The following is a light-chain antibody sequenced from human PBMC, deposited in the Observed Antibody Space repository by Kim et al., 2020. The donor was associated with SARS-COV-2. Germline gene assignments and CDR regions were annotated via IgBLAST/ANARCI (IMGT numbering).Light chain of an antibody. CDR3: NSRDSNDNVL. CDR1: SLRTYY. J-gene: IGLJ2*01. CDR2: GKK. Sequence: SSELTQDSAVSVALGQTVRITCQGDSLRTYYATWYQQKPGQAPIIVLYGKKNRPSGIPDRFSGPSSGITASLTITGTQAGDEADYYCNSRDSNDNVLFGGGTQLTVL. V-gene: IGLV3-19*01.